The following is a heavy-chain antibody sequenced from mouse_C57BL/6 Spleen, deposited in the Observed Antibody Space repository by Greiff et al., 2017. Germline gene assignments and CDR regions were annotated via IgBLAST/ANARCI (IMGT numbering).Heavy chain of an antibody. CDR1: GFTFSNYW. D-gene: IGHD4-1*01. V-gene: IGHV6-3*01. CDR3: TGGNWYYFDY. CDR2: IRLKSDNYAT. Sequence: EVKVVESGGGLVQPGGSMKLSCVASGFTFSNYWMNWVRQSPEKGLEWVAQIRLKSDNYATHYAESVKGRFTISRDDSKSSVYLQMNNLRAEDTGIYYCTGGNWYYFDYWGQGTTLTVSS. J-gene: IGHJ2*01.